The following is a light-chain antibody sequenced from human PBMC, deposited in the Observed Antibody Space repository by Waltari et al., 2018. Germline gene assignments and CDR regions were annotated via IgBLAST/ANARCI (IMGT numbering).Light chain of an antibody. CDR2: ENS. CDR1: DIGCKS. Sequence: SYVLTQPPSVSVAPGQTARITCEGTDIGCKSVHWYHQRPGQAPVLVLHENSGRPSGIPERISGSNSVNMATLSISRVEAGDEADYYCQVWDSRSDHVVFGGGTKLTVL. V-gene: IGLV3-21*02. J-gene: IGLJ2*01. CDR3: QVWDSRSDHVV.